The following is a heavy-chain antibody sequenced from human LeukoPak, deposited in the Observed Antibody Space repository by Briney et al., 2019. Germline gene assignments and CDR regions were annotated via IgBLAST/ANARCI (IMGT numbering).Heavy chain of an antibody. CDR1: GFTFSSYA. CDR2: ISYDGSNK. D-gene: IGHD6-13*01. Sequence: GGSLRLSCAASGFTFSSYAMHWVRQAPGKGLEWVAVISYDGSNKYYADSVKGRFTISRDNSKNTLYLQMNSLRAEDTAVYYCARDFNKIAAADHWGQGTLVTVSS. V-gene: IGHV3-30*04. CDR3: ARDFNKIAAADH. J-gene: IGHJ4*02.